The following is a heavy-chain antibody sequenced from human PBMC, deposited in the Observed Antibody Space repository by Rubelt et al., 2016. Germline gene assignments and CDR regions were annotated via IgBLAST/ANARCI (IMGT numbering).Heavy chain of an antibody. CDR1: GGSISSYY. CDR3: ARRGSRGAYPT. Sequence: GPGLVKPSETLSLTCTVSGGSISSYYRSWIRQPPGMGLEWIGYIYYSGSTNYNPSLKSRVTISVDTSKNQFSLKLSSVTAADTAVYYCARRGSRGAYPTWGQGTLVTVSS. CDR2: IYYSGST. V-gene: IGHV4-59*08. J-gene: IGHJ5*02. D-gene: IGHD3-10*01.